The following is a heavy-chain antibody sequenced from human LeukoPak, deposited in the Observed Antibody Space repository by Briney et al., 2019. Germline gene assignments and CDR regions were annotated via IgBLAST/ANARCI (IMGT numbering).Heavy chain of an antibody. V-gene: IGHV4-34*01. Sequence: PGGSLRLSCAASGFTFSSYGMHWVRQPPGKGLEWIGEINHSGSTNYNPSLKSRVTISVDTSKNQFSLKLSSVTAADTAVYYCARRTENTIVGATTIRTVNAFDIWGQGTMVTVSS. CDR3: ARRTENTIVGATTIRTVNAFDI. CDR1: GFTFSSYG. J-gene: IGHJ3*02. D-gene: IGHD1-26*01. CDR2: INHSGST.